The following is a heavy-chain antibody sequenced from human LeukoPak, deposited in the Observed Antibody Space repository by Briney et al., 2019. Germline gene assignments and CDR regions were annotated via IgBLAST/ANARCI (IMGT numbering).Heavy chain of an antibody. V-gene: IGHV4-34*01. Sequence: SETLSLTCAVYGGSFSSYYWSWIRQPPGKGLEWIGEINHSGSTNYNPSLKSRVTISVDTSKNQFSLKLSSVTAADTAVYYCARRAAARGFDYWGQGTLVTVSS. D-gene: IGHD6-6*01. CDR1: GGSFSSYY. CDR3: ARRAAARGFDY. J-gene: IGHJ4*02. CDR2: INHSGST.